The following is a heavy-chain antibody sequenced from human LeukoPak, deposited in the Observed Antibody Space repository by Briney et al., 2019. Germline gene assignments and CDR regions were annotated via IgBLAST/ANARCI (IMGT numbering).Heavy chain of an antibody. Sequence: GGSLRLSCAASGCTFSSYSMNWVRQAPGKGLEWVSSISSSSSYIYYADSVKGRFTISRDNAKNSLYLQMNSLRAEDTAVYYCARDNSIAARLGRWFDPWGQGTLVTVSS. J-gene: IGHJ5*02. CDR1: GCTFSSYS. CDR3: ARDNSIAARLGRWFDP. V-gene: IGHV3-21*01. CDR2: ISSSSSYI. D-gene: IGHD6-6*01.